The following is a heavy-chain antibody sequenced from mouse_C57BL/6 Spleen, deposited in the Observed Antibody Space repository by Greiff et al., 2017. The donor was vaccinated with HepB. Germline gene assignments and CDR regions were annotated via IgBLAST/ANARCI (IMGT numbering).Heavy chain of an antibody. CDR1: GFTFSSYA. V-gene: IGHV5-4*01. J-gene: IGHJ2*01. Sequence: EVNVVESGGGLVKPGGSLKLSCAASGFTFSSYAMSWVRQTPEKRLEWVATISDGGSYTYYPDNVKGRFTISRDNAKNNLYLQMSHLKSEDTAMYYCAREGDDGYYVGYFDYWGQGTTLTVSS. CDR2: ISDGGSYT. D-gene: IGHD2-3*01. CDR3: AREGDDGYYVGYFDY.